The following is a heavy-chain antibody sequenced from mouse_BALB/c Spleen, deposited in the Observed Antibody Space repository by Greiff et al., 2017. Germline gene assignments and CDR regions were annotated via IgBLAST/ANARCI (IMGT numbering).Heavy chain of an antibody. J-gene: IGHJ2*01. CDR2: IWGDGST. CDR1: GFSLTGYG. Sequence: VQVVESGPGLVAPSQSLSITCTVSGFSLTGYGVNWVRQPPGKGLEWLGMIWGDGSTDYNSALKSRLSISKDNSKSQVFLKMNSLQTDDTARYYCARVYRYDAGTYFDYWGQGTTLTVSS. V-gene: IGHV2-6-7*01. D-gene: IGHD2-14*01. CDR3: ARVYRYDAGTYFDY.